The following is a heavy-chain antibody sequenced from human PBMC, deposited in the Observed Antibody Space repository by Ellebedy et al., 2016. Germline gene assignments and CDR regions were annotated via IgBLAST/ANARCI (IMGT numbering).Heavy chain of an antibody. V-gene: IGHV3-48*04. CDR2: ISSSSSTI. CDR3: VRGVGGTSLNWFDP. Sequence: GGSLRLSXAASGFTFSSYSMNWVRQAPGKGLEWVSYISSSSSTIYYADSVKGRFTISRDNAKNSLYLQMNSLRAEDTAVYYCVRGVGGTSLNWFDPWGQGTLVTVSS. CDR1: GFTFSSYS. J-gene: IGHJ5*02. D-gene: IGHD3-16*01.